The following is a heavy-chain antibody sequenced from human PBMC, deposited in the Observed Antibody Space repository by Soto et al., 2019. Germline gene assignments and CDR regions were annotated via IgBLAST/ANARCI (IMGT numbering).Heavy chain of an antibody. Sequence: PGGSLRLSCAATGFSFSAHGMHWVRQAPGKGLEWLAVINDGSEEGYADSVRGRFTISRDNARNILYLQMAIYYCVRDRGGVWGDYRRRAPRFDSWGQGTPVTVS. CDR1: GFSFSAHG. CDR2: INDGSEE. J-gene: IGHJ4*02. D-gene: IGHD3-16*01. CDR3: GDYRRRAPRFDS. V-gene: IGHV3-30*02.